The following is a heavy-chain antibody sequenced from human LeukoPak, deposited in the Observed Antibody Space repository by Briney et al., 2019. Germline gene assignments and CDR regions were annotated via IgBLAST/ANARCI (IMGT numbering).Heavy chain of an antibody. V-gene: IGHV3-21*01. CDR2: INNVASHI. CDR3: AKDGVSSSVWAFDI. J-gene: IGHJ3*02. CDR1: GFSISSSA. D-gene: IGHD3-10*01. Sequence: GSLRLSCAASGFSISSSAMNWVRQAPGKGLEWVSSINNVASHIYYAGSVRGRFTISRDNAKNSVYLQMNSLRAEDSAVYYCAKDGVSSSVWAFDIWGQGTMVTVSS.